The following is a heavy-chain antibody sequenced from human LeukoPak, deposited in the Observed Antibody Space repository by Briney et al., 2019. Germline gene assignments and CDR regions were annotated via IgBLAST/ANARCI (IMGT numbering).Heavy chain of an antibody. V-gene: IGHV3-23*01. Sequence: QSGGSLRLSCAASGFSVTNYGMSWVRQAPGKGLDWVSGISKSGDYTHYVDSVKGRFTISRDNSKNTLFLQMNSLRAEDTAVYYCVRDGFNYTSRDNDGFEIWGQGTMVTVSS. CDR2: ISKSGDYT. CDR1: GFSVTNYG. J-gene: IGHJ3*02. CDR3: VRDGFNYTSRDNDGFEI. D-gene: IGHD4-11*01.